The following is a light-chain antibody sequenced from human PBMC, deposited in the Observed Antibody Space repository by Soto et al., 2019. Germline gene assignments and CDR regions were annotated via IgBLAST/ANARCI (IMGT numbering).Light chain of an antibody. CDR2: GAS. J-gene: IGKJ4*01. V-gene: IGKV3-15*01. CDR3: QQYGSSPLT. CDR1: QSVSSN. Sequence: EIVMTQSPATLSVSPGERATLSCRASQSVSSNLAWYQQKPGQAPRLLIYGASTRATGIPARFSGSGSGAEFTLTIRSLQSEDFAVYYCQQYGSSPLTFGGGTKVDNK.